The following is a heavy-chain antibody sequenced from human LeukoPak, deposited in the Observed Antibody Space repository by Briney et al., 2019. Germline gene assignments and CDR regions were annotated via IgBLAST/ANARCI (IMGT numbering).Heavy chain of an antibody. CDR3: ARSSSSTTRLFDY. D-gene: IGHD2-2*01. V-gene: IGHV6-1*01. CDR1: GDSVSSNSAA. Sequence: SQTLSLTCAISGDSVSSNSAAWSWIRQSPSRGLEWLGRTYYRSKWSNDYAVSVKSRITINPGTSKNQFSLQLNSVTPEDTAVYYCARSSSSTTRLFDYWGQGTLVTVSS. CDR2: TYYRSKWSN. J-gene: IGHJ4*02.